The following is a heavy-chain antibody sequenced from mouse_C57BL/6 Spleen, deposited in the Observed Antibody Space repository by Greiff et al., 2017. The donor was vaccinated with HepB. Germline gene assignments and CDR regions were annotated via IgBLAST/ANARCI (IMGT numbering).Heavy chain of an antibody. D-gene: IGHD4-1*01. CDR3: ARREANWDFFDY. CDR2: IYPRSGNT. J-gene: IGHJ2*01. Sequence: QVQLQQSGAELARPGASVKLSCKASGYTFTSYGISWVKQRTGQGLEWIGEIYPRSGNTYYNEKFKGKATLTADKSSSTAYMELRSLTSEDSAVYFCARREANWDFFDYWGQGTTLTVSS. CDR1: GYTFTSYG. V-gene: IGHV1-81*01.